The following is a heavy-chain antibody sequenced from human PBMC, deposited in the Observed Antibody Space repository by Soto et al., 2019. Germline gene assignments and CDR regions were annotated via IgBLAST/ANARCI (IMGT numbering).Heavy chain of an antibody. CDR3: ARPPSGSYGEYFDY. CDR2: IYYSGST. J-gene: IGHJ4*02. D-gene: IGHD1-26*01. CDR1: GSSVSSGSYY. V-gene: IGHV4-61*01. Sequence: QVQLRESGPGLVKPSETLSLTCTVSGSSVSSGSYYWSWIRQPPGKGLEWIGYIYYSGSTNYNPSLKSRVTISGNTSKNQFSLKLSSVTAADTAVYYCARPPSGSYGEYFDYWGQGTLVTVSS.